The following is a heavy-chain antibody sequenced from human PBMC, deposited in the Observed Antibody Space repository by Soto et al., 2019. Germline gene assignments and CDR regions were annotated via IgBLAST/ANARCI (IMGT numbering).Heavy chain of an antibody. V-gene: IGHV5-51*01. J-gene: IGHJ6*02. CDR3: ARFRQDSCSGGSCYFYYYYYYGMDV. D-gene: IGHD2-15*01. CDR2: IYPGDSDT. Sequence: PRESLKISGKRSGWSFSSYWIGWVRQMPGKGLEWMGIIYPGDSDTRCSPSFQGQVTISADKSISTAYLQWSSLKASDTAMYYCARFRQDSCSGGSCYFYYYYYYGMDVWGQGTTVT. CDR1: GWSFSSYW.